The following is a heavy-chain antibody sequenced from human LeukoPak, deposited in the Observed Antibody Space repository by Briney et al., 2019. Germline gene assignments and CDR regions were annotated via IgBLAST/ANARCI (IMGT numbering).Heavy chain of an antibody. D-gene: IGHD3-22*01. CDR3: AKDRPNYYESNGHYYRRDGDY. J-gene: IGHJ4*02. CDR2: ISSRSDYT. Sequence: ASVKVSCKASGFTFSIYAMSWVRQAPGKGLEWVSSISSRSDYTYYEDSVKGRFTISRDNSQNTLYLQMNSLRAEDTAIYYCAKDRPNYYESNGHYYRRDGDYWGQGTLVTVSS. V-gene: IGHV3-23*01. CDR1: GFTFSIYA.